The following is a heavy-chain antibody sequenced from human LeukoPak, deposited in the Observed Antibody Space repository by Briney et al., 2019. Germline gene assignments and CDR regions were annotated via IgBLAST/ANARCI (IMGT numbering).Heavy chain of an antibody. J-gene: IGHJ3*02. D-gene: IGHD3-10*01. V-gene: IGHV3-21*01. CDR3: AREVDYYGSGRMGAFDI. CDR2: ISSSSSYI. CDR1: GFTFSSYA. Sequence: GGSLRLSCAASGFTFSSYAMSWVRQAPGKGLEWVSSISSSSSYIYYADSVKGRFTISRDNAKNSLYLQMNSLRAEDTAVYYCAREVDYYGSGRMGAFDIWGQGTMVTVSS.